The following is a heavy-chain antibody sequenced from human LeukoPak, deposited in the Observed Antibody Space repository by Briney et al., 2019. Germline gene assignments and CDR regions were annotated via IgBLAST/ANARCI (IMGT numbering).Heavy chain of an antibody. D-gene: IGHD3-10*01. CDR2: ISSSGTTT. V-gene: IGHV3-48*03. CDR1: GFSFSGYE. Sequence: PGGSLRLSCAASGFSFSGYEMNWVRQAPGKGLEWVSYISSSGTTTYYADSVKGRFTISRDNAKSSLYLQMNSLRPEDTAVYYCARISGSGRYSPDYWGQGTLVTVSS. CDR3: ARISGSGRYSPDY. J-gene: IGHJ4*02.